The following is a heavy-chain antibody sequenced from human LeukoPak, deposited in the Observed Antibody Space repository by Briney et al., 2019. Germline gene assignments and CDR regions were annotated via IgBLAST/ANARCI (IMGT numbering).Heavy chain of an antibody. V-gene: IGHV1-18*01. CDR1: GYTFTSYG. Sequence: ASVKVSCKASGYTFTSYGISWVRQAPGQGLEWMGWISAYNGNTNYAQKLQGRVTMTTDTSTGTAYMELRSLRSDDTAVYYCARRWDYGDYPLLFDYWGQGTLVTVSS. CDR3: ARRWDYGDYPLLFDY. CDR2: ISAYNGNT. D-gene: IGHD4-17*01. J-gene: IGHJ4*02.